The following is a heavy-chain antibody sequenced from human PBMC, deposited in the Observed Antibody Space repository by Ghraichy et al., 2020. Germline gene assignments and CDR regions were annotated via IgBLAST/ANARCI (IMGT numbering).Heavy chain of an antibody. D-gene: IGHD2-15*01. CDR1: GFTVSSNY. Sequence: LSLTCAASGFTVSSNYMSWVRQAPGKGLEWVSVIYSGGSTYYADSVKGRFTISRDNSKNTLYLQMNSLRAEDTAVYYCARRSQSRSGGHYYYYMDVWGKGTTVTVSS. J-gene: IGHJ6*03. CDR3: ARRSQSRSGGHYYYYMDV. CDR2: IYSGGST. V-gene: IGHV3-53*01.